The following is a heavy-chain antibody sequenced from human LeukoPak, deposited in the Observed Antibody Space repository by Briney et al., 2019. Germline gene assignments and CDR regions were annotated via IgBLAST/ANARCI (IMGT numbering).Heavy chain of an antibody. CDR1: GYTFTNYY. Sequence: ASVKVSCKTSGYTFTNYYMHWVRQAPGQGLEWMGVINPSGGSTTYAQKFQGRVTMTTDTSTSTVYMDLSSLRSEDTAIYYCARAYGSGSYYHFDYWGQGTLVTVSS. CDR3: ARAYGSGSYYHFDY. J-gene: IGHJ4*02. V-gene: IGHV1-46*01. CDR2: INPSGGST. D-gene: IGHD3-10*01.